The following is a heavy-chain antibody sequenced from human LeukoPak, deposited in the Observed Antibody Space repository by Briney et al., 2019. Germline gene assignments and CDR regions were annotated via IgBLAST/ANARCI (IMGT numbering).Heavy chain of an antibody. V-gene: IGHV3-30*02. CDR1: GFTFSSYA. D-gene: IGHD2-15*01. J-gene: IGHJ4*02. CDR3: ARDPEAVVVAVTPFDY. Sequence: GGSLRLSCVASGFTFSSYAMHWVRQAPGKGLEWVAFIRYDGSNIYYADSVKGPFTISRANSKNSLYLQMNSLKAEDTAVYYCARDPEAVVVAVTPFDYWGQGTLVTVSS. CDR2: IRYDGSNI.